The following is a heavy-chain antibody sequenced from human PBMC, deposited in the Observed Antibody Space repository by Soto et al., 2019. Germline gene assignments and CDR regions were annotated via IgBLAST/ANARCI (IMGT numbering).Heavy chain of an antibody. CDR3: ARMGYNWNYEIDY. Sequence: GSLRLSCAASGFTFSDYYMSWIRQAPGKGLEWVSYISSSGSTIYYAGSVKGRFTISRDNAKNSLYLQMNSLRAEDTAVYYCARMGYNWNYEIDYWGQGTLVTVSS. J-gene: IGHJ4*02. D-gene: IGHD1-7*01. V-gene: IGHV3-11*01. CDR2: ISSSGSTI. CDR1: GFTFSDYY.